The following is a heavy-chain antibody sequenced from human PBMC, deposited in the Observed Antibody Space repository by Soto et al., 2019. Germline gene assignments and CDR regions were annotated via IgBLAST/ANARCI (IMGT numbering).Heavy chain of an antibody. CDR2: FTGPGGGT. D-gene: IGHD1-26*01. CDR1: GFTFSRFS. J-gene: IGHJ5*01. CDR3: AKGKTSTTTYTSFDS. Sequence: PGGPLRLSCEDSGFTFSRFSMSWVRQAPGKGLEWVSTFTGPGGGTYYSASVKGRFTMSRDYFKTSLYLQMSNLRAEDTAIYYCAKGKTSTTTYTSFDSWGQGTPVTVCS. V-gene: IGHV3-23*01.